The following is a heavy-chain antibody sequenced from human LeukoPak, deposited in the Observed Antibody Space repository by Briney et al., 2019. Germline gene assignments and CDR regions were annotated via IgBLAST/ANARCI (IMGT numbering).Heavy chain of an antibody. CDR2: IHQSGSA. J-gene: IGHJ4*02. D-gene: IGHD1-26*01. V-gene: IGHV4-38-2*01. Sequence: SETLSLTCAVSGYSSSSGYYWGWIRQPPGKGLEWIGSIHQSGSAYYNPSLKSQLTISVDTSKNQFSLKLSSVTAADTAVYYCATFVGAATTSHIDFWGQGTLVTVSS. CDR1: GYSSSSGYY. CDR3: ATFVGAATTSHIDF.